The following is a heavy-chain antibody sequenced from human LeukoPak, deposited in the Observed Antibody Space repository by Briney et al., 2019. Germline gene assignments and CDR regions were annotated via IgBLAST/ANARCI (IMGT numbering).Heavy chain of an antibody. V-gene: IGHV3-21*01. J-gene: IGHJ4*02. CDR1: GLAFNTYT. D-gene: IGHD6-25*01. CDR2: ISSTGAYI. CDR3: ARVSSNPYSRGYYHFDY. Sequence: GGSLRLSCAASGLAFNTYTMNWVRQTPGKGLEWVSSISSTGAYIYHADSMDGRFTVSRDNARNLLYLHMNGLRAEDSAMYFCARVSSNPYSRGYYHFDYWGQGTLVTVSS.